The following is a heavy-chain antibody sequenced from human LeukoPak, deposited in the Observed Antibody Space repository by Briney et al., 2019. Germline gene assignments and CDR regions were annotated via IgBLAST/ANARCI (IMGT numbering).Heavy chain of an antibody. CDR3: ARDHSGSQHWFDP. D-gene: IGHD1-26*01. CDR2: INPSVGST. CDR1: GYTFTTYY. J-gene: IGHJ5*02. V-gene: IGHV1-46*01. Sequence: ASVKASCKASGYTFTTYYVHWVRQAPGQGLEWMGVINPSVGSTSYAQKFQGRVTMTRETPTSTVYMELSSLRSEDTAVYYCARDHSGSQHWFDPWGQGTLVTVSS.